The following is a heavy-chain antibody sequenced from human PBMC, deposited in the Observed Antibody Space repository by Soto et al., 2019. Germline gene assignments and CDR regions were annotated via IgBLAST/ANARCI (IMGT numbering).Heavy chain of an antibody. CDR2: ISYDGSNK. CDR1: GFTFSSYG. J-gene: IGHJ6*02. D-gene: IGHD5-12*01. CDR3: AKGSGYSGYDYPYYGMDV. V-gene: IGHV3-30*18. Sequence: GGSLRLSCAASGFTFSSYGMHWVRQAPGKGLEWVAVISYDGSNKYYADSVKGRFTISRDNSKNTLYLQMNSLRAEDTAVYYCAKGSGYSGYDYPYYGMDVGGQGTTVTVSS.